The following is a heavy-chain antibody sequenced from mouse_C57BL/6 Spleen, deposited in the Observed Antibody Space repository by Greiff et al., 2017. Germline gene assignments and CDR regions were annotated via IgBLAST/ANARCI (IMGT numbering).Heavy chain of an antibody. Sequence: EVQLVEPGGGLVKPGGSLKLSCAASGFTFSSYTMSWVSQTPEKRLEWVANIRGGGGNTYYTDSVQGRFTLSRDNAKNTLYMQMSSMRSEDTALYYFARRCYYSKGGYYFDYWGQGTTLTVSS. D-gene: IGHD2-5*01. CDR3: ARRCYYSKGGYYFDY. J-gene: IGHJ2*01. V-gene: IGHV5-9*01. CDR1: GFTFSSYT. CDR2: IRGGGGNT.